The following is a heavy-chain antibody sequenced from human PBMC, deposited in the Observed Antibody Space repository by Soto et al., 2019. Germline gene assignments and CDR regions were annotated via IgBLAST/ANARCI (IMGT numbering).Heavy chain of an antibody. D-gene: IGHD2-15*01. CDR1: GGSLSRSSYY. J-gene: IGHJ3*02. V-gene: IGHV4-39*01. Sequence: SETLSLTCTVSGGSLSRSSYYWGGIRQPPGKGLEWIGSIYYSGSTYYTPSLKSRVTISVDTSKNQFSLKLSSVTAADTAVYYCARRYCSGGSCYFDAFDIWGQGTMVT. CDR3: ARRYCSGGSCYFDAFDI. CDR2: IYYSGST.